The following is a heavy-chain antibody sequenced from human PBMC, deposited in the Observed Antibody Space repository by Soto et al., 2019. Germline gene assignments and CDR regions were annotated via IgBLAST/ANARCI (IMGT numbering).Heavy chain of an antibody. J-gene: IGHJ6*02. CDR3: ARVHSNSYGMDV. Sequence: GGSLRLSCAASGFTFSSYEMNWVRQAPGKGLEWVSYISSSGSTIYYADSVKGRFTISRDNAKNSLYLQMNSLRAEDTAVYYCARVHSNSYGMDVWGQGTTVTVSS. V-gene: IGHV3-48*03. D-gene: IGHD4-4*01. CDR2: ISSSGSTI. CDR1: GFTFSSYE.